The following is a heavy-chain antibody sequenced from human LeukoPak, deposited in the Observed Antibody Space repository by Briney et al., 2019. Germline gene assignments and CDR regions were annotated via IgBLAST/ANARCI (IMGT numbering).Heavy chain of an antibody. CDR3: ARALWLSHTDRHWFDP. J-gene: IGHJ5*02. Sequence: SETLSLTCTVSGGSISSGGSYWSWIRQHPGKGLEWIGYIYYSGSTYYNPSLKSRVTISVDTSKNQFSLKLSSVTAADTAVYYCARALWLSHTDRHWFDPWGQGTLVTVSS. D-gene: IGHD3-9*01. V-gene: IGHV4-31*03. CDR1: GGSISSGGSY. CDR2: IYYSGST.